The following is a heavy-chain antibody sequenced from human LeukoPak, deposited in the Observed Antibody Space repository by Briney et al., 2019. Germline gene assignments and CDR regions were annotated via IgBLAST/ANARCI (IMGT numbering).Heavy chain of an antibody. CDR2: ISAYNGNT. CDR3: ARDIVVVPAAGFDP. D-gene: IGHD2-2*01. CDR1: GYTLTSYG. Sequence: GASVKVSCKASGYTLTSYGISWVRQAPGQGLEWMGWISAYNGNTNYAQKLQGRVTMTTDTSTSTAYMELRSLRSDDTAVYYCARDIVVVPAAGFDPWGQGTLVTVSS. V-gene: IGHV1-18*01. J-gene: IGHJ5*02.